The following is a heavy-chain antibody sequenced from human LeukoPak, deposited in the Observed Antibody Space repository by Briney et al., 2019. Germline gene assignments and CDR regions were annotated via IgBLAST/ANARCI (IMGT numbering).Heavy chain of an antibody. J-gene: IGHJ5*02. CDR2: INSDGSST. CDR3: TRDAPSGNKGWFDP. V-gene: IGHV3-74*01. Sequence: GGSLRLSCAASGFTFSSYWMRWVRQAPGKGLVWVSRINSDGSSTAYADSVKGRFTISRDNAKNTLYLQMNTLRAEDTAVYYCTRDAPSGNKGWFDPWGQGTLVTVSS. D-gene: IGHD3-10*01. CDR1: GFTFSSYW.